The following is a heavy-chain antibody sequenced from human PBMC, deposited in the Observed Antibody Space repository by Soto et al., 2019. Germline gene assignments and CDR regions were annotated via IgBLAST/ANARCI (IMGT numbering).Heavy chain of an antibody. V-gene: IGHV3-33*01. Sequence: QVQLVESGGGVVQPGRSLRLSCAASGFTLSIFGMHWVRQAPGKGLEWAAIIWYDGSNAYYADSVRGRFTISRDNSKNTVFLQMNSLRAEDTAVYYCARDKGSSTVVSGISQEGYFDSWGQGILVTVSS. CDR1: GFTLSIFG. J-gene: IGHJ4*02. CDR3: ARDKGSSTVVSGISQEGYFDS. D-gene: IGHD6-19*01. CDR2: IWYDGSNA.